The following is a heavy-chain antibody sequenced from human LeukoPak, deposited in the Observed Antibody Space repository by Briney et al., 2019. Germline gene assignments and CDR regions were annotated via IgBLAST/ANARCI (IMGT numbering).Heavy chain of an antibody. Sequence: GGSMRLSCAASGFTFSDYYMIWIRQAPGKGLEWVSYINNSGSPIYYADSVKGRFTISRDNAKNSLYLQMNSLRAEDTAVYYCGRDEPISMVRGVIDYWGQGTLATVSS. CDR2: INNSGSPI. D-gene: IGHD3-10*01. CDR1: GFTFSDYY. CDR3: GRDEPISMVRGVIDY. J-gene: IGHJ4*02. V-gene: IGHV3-11*01.